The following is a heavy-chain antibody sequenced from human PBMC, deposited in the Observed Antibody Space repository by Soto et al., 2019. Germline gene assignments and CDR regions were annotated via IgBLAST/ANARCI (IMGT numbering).Heavy chain of an antibody. D-gene: IGHD3-22*01. CDR3: ARAPNYYDTSGDNWLDP. V-gene: IGHV4-61*01. Sequence: XEILSLTCTVSGGSFTRASYSWAWIRQPPGRGLEWIAFITYHGVTYYNPSLKGRVTISVDTSKNQFSLKVQSVTAADAALYYCARAPNYYDTSGDNWLDPWGQGTLVTVSS. J-gene: IGHJ5*02. CDR1: GGSFTRASYS. CDR2: ITYHGVT.